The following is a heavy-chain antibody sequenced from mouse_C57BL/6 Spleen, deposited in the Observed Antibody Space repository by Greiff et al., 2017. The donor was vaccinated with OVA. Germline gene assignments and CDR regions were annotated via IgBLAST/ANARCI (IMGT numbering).Heavy chain of an antibody. Sequence: ESGPGILQPSQTLSLTCSFSGFSLSTFGMGVGWIRQPSGKGLEWLAHIWWDDDKYYNPALKSRLTISKDTSKNQVFLKIANVDTADTATYYCARAYYYGSSLNYFDYWGQGTTLTVSS. J-gene: IGHJ2*01. V-gene: IGHV8-8*01. CDR1: GFSLSTFGMG. D-gene: IGHD1-1*01. CDR3: ARAYYYGSSLNYFDY. CDR2: IWWDDDK.